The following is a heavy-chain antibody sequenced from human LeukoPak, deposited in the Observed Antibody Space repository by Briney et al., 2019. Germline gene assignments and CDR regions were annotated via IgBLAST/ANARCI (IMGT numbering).Heavy chain of an antibody. D-gene: IGHD1-26*01. CDR3: ARDRGIVGTTGYYYMDV. CDR2: IGSTI. V-gene: IGHV3-11*04. Sequence: GGSLRLSCVASGFSFSDYYMSWIHQTPGKGLEWVSYIGSTIYYADSVKGRFTISRDNAKNSLYLQMNSLRAEDTAVYYCARDRGIVGTTGYYYMDVWGKGTTVTVSS. J-gene: IGHJ6*03. CDR1: GFSFSDYY.